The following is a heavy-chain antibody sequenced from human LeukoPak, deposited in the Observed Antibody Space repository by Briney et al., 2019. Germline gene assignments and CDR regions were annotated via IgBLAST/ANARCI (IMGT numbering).Heavy chain of an antibody. V-gene: IGHV1-18*01. CDR1: GYIFLNYG. D-gene: IGHD5-12*01. Sequence: ASVKISCKTSGYIFLNYGISWARQAPGQGLGWLGWISAYNGNTDLAQKVQGRLTMTTDTSTNTAYMELRSLRSDDTAVYYCARDVPVVAAITRDYWGQGTLVTVSS. CDR2: ISAYNGNT. CDR3: ARDVPVVAAITRDY. J-gene: IGHJ4*02.